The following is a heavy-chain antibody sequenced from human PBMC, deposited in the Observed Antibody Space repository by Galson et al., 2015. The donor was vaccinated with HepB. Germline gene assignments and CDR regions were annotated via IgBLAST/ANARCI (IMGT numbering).Heavy chain of an antibody. Sequence: CAISGDSVSSHTAAWNWIRQSPSRGLEWLGRTYYRSKWFYDYAVSVKSRITINADTSKNRFSLQLNSMTPDDTAVYYCARDRSVINPNYFDCWGQGTLVTVSS. CDR1: GDSVSSHTAA. CDR3: ARDRSVINPNYFDC. J-gene: IGHJ4*02. CDR2: TYYRSKWFY. V-gene: IGHV6-1*01. D-gene: IGHD4-23*01.